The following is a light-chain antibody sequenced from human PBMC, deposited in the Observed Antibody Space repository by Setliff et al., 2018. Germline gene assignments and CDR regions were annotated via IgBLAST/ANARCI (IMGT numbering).Light chain of an antibody. CDR1: TSNIGNNY. V-gene: IGLV1-47*01. Sequence: SVLTQPPSVSGTPGQRVIISCSGSTSNIGNNYVFWYQQFPGTAPKLLMFWNDRRPSGVSYRFSGSKSGTSASLAIGDLRSEDEADYYCATWDDTLSGRMFGGGTKVTVL. CDR2: WND. J-gene: IGLJ3*02. CDR3: ATWDDTLSGRM.